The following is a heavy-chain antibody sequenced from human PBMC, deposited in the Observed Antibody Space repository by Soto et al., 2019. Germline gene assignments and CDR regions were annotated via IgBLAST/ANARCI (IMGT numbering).Heavy chain of an antibody. J-gene: IGHJ5*02. V-gene: IGHV5-51*01. D-gene: IGHD6-13*01. CDR2: IYPGDSDT. CDR3: ASTSIAAAGKDYNWFDP. CDR1: GYRFTNYW. Sequence: GESLKISCKGSGYRFTNYWIGWVRQMPGKGLEWMGIIYPGDSDTRYSPSFQGQVTISADKSISTAYLQWSSLKASDTAMYYCASTSIAAAGKDYNWFDPWGQGTLVTVSS.